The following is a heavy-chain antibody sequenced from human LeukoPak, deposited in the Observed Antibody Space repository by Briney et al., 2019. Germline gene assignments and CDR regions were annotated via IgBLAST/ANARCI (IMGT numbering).Heavy chain of an antibody. CDR1: GFTFSSYG. V-gene: IGHV3-33*01. CDR3: ARDMCSGGSCYVYYYYGMDV. CDR2: IWYDGSNK. D-gene: IGHD2-15*01. J-gene: IGHJ6*04. Sequence: GRSLRLSCAASGFTFSSYGMHWVRQAPGKGLEWVAVIWYDGSNKYYADSVKGRFTISRDNSKSTLYLQMNSLRAEDTAVYYCARDMCSGGSCYVYYYYGMDVWGKGTTVTVSS.